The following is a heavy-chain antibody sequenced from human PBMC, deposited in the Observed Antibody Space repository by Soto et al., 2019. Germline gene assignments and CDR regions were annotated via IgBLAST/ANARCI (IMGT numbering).Heavy chain of an antibody. D-gene: IGHD6-19*01. J-gene: IGHJ4*02. CDR2: IYYSGST. CDR3: ATYLAVAGTFDY. CDR1: GGSISSGGYY. Sequence: ASETLSLTCTVSGGSISSGGYYWSWIRQHPGKGLEWIGYIYYSGSTYYNPSLKSRVTIPVDTSKNQFSLKLSSVTAADTAVYYCATYLAVAGTFDYWGQGTLVTVSS. V-gene: IGHV4-31*03.